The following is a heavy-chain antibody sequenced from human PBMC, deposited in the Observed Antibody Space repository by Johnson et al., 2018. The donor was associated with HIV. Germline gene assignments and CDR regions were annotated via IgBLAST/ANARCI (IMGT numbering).Heavy chain of an antibody. D-gene: IGHD1-26*01. CDR2: ISWNSGSI. V-gene: IGHV3-9*01. Sequence: EVLLLESGGGLVQPGRSLRLSCAASGFIFDDYAMHWVRQAPGKGLEWVSGISWNSGSIGYVDSVKGRFTISRDNAKNSLYLQMNSLRAEDTALYYCARGGRYSESVNDAHDIWGQGTKVTVSS. J-gene: IGHJ3*02. CDR3: ARGGRYSESVNDAHDI. CDR1: GFIFDDYA.